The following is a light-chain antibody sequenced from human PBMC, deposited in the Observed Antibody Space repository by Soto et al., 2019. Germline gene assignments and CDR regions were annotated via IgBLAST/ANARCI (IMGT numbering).Light chain of an antibody. V-gene: IGKV1-8*01. Sequence: AVLLTQSPSSFSASTGDRATITCRASQDIHNYLAWYQQVPGKAPKLLLYAASILQTGVPSRFSGSVSGTDLTLTIDGLQSEDFATYFCQHYYNYPWTFGQGT. J-gene: IGKJ1*01. CDR1: QDIHNY. CDR3: QHYYNYPWT. CDR2: AAS.